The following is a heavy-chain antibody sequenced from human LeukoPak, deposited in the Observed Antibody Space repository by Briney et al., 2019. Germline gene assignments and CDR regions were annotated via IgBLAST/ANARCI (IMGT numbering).Heavy chain of an antibody. CDR2: ISDSGGIT. J-gene: IGHJ4*02. Sequence: GGSLRLSCAASGFTFSSYPMTWVRQAPGKGPEWVSFISDSGGITYYADSVKGRFTISRDNSKNTLYLQMNSLRAEDTAVYYCAKSTQYSGYYDCWGQGTLVAVSS. V-gene: IGHV3-23*01. CDR3: AKSTQYSGYYDC. CDR1: GFTFSSYP. D-gene: IGHD6-6*01.